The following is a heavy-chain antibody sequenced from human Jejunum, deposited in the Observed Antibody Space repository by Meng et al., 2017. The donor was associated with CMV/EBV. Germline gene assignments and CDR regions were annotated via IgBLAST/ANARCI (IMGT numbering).Heavy chain of an antibody. D-gene: IGHD2-21*01. J-gene: IGHJ6*02. Sequence: SGFTFSSYGMNWVRQAPGKGLEWVSSISSSSSFIYYADSVRGRFTISRDNANNSLYLQMNSLRAEDTAVYYCARQKCGGDCDMDVWGQGTTVTVSS. V-gene: IGHV3-21*01. CDR1: GFTFSSYG. CDR3: ARQKCGGDCDMDV. CDR2: ISSSSSFI.